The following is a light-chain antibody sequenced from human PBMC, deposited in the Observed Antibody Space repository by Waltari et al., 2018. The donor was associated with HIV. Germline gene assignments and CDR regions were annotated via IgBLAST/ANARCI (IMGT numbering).Light chain of an antibody. V-gene: IGLV2-14*03. CDR1: SSDVGGYNS. Sequence: QSALTQPASVSGSPGQSLTISCTGTSSDVGGYNSVSWYQLHPGKAPKLMIYAVSNRPSGVSNRFSGAKAGNTASLAISWLQAEGEADYYCSSYTSTSTVYVFGTGTEVTVL. CDR2: AVS. CDR3: SSYTSTSTVYV. J-gene: IGLJ1*01.